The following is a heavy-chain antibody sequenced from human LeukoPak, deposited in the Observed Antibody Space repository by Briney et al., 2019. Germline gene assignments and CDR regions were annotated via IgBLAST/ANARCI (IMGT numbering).Heavy chain of an antibody. CDR3: ARDSGGVGASDFDY. Sequence: PGGSLRLSCAASGFTFSSYWMSWVRQAPGKGLEWVANIKQGGSEKYYVDSVKGRFTISRDNAKNSLYLQMNSLRAEDTAVYYCARDSGGVGASDFDYWGQGTLVTVSS. V-gene: IGHV3-7*01. J-gene: IGHJ4*02. CDR2: IKQGGSEK. D-gene: IGHD1-26*01. CDR1: GFTFSSYW.